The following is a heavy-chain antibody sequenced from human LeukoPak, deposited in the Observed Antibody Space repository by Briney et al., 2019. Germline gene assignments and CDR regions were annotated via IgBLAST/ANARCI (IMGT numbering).Heavy chain of an antibody. CDR3: AAQAVVRGVSVY. CDR2: IYYSGST. V-gene: IGHV4-59*06. D-gene: IGHD3-10*01. J-gene: IGHJ4*02. CDR1: GGSISSYY. Sequence: SETLSLTCTVSGGSISSYYWSWIRQPPGKGLEWIGYIYYSGSTYYNPSLKSRVTISVDTSKNQFSLKLSSVTAADTAVYYCAAQAVVRGVSVYWGQGTLVTVSS.